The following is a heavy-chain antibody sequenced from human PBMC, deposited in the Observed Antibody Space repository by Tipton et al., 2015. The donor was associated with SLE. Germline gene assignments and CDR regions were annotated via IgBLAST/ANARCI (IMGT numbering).Heavy chain of an antibody. Sequence: TLSLTCTVSGGSISSSSYYWGWIRQPPGKGLEWIGSIYYSGSTYYNPSLKSRVTISVDTSKNQFSLKLSSVTAADTAVYYCARGGSIAVAGEAFDIWGQGTMVTVSS. V-gene: IGHV4-39*07. CDR1: GGSISSSSYY. J-gene: IGHJ3*02. D-gene: IGHD6-19*01. CDR3: ARGGSIAVAGEAFDI. CDR2: IYYSGST.